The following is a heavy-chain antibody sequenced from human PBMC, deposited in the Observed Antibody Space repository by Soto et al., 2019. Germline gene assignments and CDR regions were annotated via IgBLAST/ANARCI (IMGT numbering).Heavy chain of an antibody. CDR1: GGTFSSYA. J-gene: IGHJ4*02. CDR2: IIPIFGTA. D-gene: IGHD3-10*01. Sequence: QVQLVQSGAEVKKPGSSVKVSCKASGGTFSSYAISWVRQAPGQGLEWMGGIIPIFGTANYAQKFQGRVTITADESTSTAYMELGSLRSEDTAVYYCARDTPYYYGSGSYYKDWGQGTLVTVSS. V-gene: IGHV1-69*12. CDR3: ARDTPYYYGSGSYYKD.